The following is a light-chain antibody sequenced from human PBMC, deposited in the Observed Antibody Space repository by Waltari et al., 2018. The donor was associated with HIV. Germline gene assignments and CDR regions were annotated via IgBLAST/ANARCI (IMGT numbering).Light chain of an antibody. V-gene: IGKV2-28*01. CDR3: MQALQTPPWT. Sequence: IVMTQSPLSLPVTPGEPASISCRSSQSLLHSNGYNYLDWYLQKPGQSPQLLIYLGSNPASVVPYRFSCSGSGTDFTLKISRVEAEDVGVYYCMQALQTPPWTFGQGTKVEIK. J-gene: IGKJ1*01. CDR2: LGS. CDR1: QSLLHSNGYNY.